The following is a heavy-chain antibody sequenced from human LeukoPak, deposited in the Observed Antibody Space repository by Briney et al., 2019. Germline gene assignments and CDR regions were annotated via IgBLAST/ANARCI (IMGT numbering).Heavy chain of an antibody. CDR3: ARGRYYDSSGLDY. D-gene: IGHD3-22*01. Sequence: SETLSLTCAVYGGSFSGYYWSWIRQPPGKGLEWIGEINHSGSTNYNPSFKSRVTISVDTSKNQFSLKLSSVTAADTAVYYCARGRYYDSSGLDYWGQGTLVTVSS. V-gene: IGHV4-34*01. CDR1: GGSFSGYY. CDR2: INHSGST. J-gene: IGHJ4*02.